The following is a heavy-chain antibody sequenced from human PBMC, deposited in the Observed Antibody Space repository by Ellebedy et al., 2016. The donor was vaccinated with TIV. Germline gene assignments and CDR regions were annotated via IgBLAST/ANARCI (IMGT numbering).Heavy chain of an antibody. CDR3: TTYMHDYGDLPSFDY. D-gene: IGHD4-17*01. J-gene: IGHJ4*02. CDR1: GFTFSNAW. Sequence: GESLKISXAASGFTFSNAWMSWVRQAPGKGLEWVGRIKSKTDGGTTDYAAPVKGRFTISRDDSKNTLYLQMNSLKTEDTAVYYCTTYMHDYGDLPSFDYWGQGTLVTVSS. CDR2: IKSKTDGGTT. V-gene: IGHV3-15*01.